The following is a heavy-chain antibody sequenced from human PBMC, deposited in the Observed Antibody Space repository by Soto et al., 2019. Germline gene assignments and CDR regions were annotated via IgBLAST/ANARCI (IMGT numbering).Heavy chain of an antibody. Sequence: QVQLVESGGGVVQPGRSLRLSCAASGFTFSSYGMHWVRQAPGKGLEWVAVISYDGSNKYYADSVKGRFTISRDTSKHTXXXXXXXXXXXXTAXXYCAXXXVXTAIVDYWGQGTLVTVSS. D-gene: IGHD5-18*01. CDR2: ISYDGSNK. J-gene: IGHJ4*02. CDR1: GFTFSSYG. V-gene: IGHV3-30*03. CDR3: AXXXVXTAIVDY.